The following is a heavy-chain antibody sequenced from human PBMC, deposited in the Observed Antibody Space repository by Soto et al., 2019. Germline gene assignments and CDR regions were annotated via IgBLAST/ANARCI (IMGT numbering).Heavy chain of an antibody. CDR2: IHYSGST. V-gene: IGHV4-59*01. Sequence: QVQLQESGPGLVKPSETLSLTCTVSGGSISSYYWNWIRQSTGKGLECIGYIHYSGSTNYNPSLKSRVTISVDRSKNQFSLKVSSVTTADTALYFCARAASSGTSLRVPYFDYWGQGTLVTVSS. CDR3: ARAASSGTSLRVPYFDY. CDR1: GGSISSYY. J-gene: IGHJ4*02. D-gene: IGHD1-26*01.